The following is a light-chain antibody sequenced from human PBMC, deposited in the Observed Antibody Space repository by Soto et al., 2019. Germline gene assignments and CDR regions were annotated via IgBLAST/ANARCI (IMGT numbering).Light chain of an antibody. V-gene: IGKV1-39*01. Sequence: DIQMIQSPSSLSASVGDRVSITCRASQSIAYYLNWFQQKPGKAPKLLIYAASSLQSGVQSRFSGSGSGTDFTLTISSLQTEDSATYCCQQSSNSPMYTFGQGTTL. J-gene: IGKJ2*01. CDR2: AAS. CDR3: QQSSNSPMYT. CDR1: QSIAYY.